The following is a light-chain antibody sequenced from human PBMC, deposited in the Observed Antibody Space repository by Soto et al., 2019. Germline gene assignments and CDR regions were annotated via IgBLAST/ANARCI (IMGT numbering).Light chain of an antibody. J-gene: IGLJ2*01. Sequence: QSVLTQPPSASGTPGQRVTISCSGRNSNIGTNTVAWYQQFPGTAPKLLIYNNSQRPSGVPDRFSGSKSGTSASLAISGLQSEYEADYYCAAWDDSLNGVLIGGGTKLTVL. V-gene: IGLV1-44*01. CDR1: NSNIGTNT. CDR3: AAWDDSLNGVL. CDR2: NNS.